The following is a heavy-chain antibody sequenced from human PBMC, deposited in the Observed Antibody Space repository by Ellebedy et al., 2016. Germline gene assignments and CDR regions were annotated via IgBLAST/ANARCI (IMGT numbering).Heavy chain of an antibody. CDR1: GFSLSTGGMC. V-gene: IGHV2-70*11. CDR3: ARTLGHRYGRHYYYYVMDV. Sequence: SGPTLVKPTQTLTLTCTFSGFSLSTGGMCVSWIRQPPGKALEWLARIDWDDDKYFTTSLKTRLTISKDTSKNQVVLTMTNMDPVDTAIYYCARTLGHRYGRHYYYYVMDVWGQGTTVTVSS. D-gene: IGHD5-18*01. CDR2: IDWDDDK. J-gene: IGHJ6*02.